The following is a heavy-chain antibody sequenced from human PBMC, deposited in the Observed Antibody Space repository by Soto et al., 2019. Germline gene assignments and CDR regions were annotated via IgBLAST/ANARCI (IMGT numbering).Heavy chain of an antibody. Sequence: KPSETLSLTCTVSGGSISSSSYYWGWIRQPPGKGLEWIGSIYYSGSTYYNPSLKSRVTISVDTSKNQFSLKLSSVTAADTAVYYCARLIFTLIQWGYGSGSCIDPWGQGTLVTVSS. J-gene: IGHJ5*02. CDR2: IYYSGST. D-gene: IGHD3-10*01. CDR1: GGSISSSSYY. CDR3: ARLIFTLIQWGYGSGSCIDP. V-gene: IGHV4-39*01.